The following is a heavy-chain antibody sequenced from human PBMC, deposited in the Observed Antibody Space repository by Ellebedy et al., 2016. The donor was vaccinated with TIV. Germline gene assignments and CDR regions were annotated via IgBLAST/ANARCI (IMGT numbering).Heavy chain of an antibody. V-gene: IGHV3-23*01. CDR2: ISGSGGST. Sequence: GESLKISCAASGFTFSSYAMSWVRQAPGKGLEWVSAISGSGGSTYYADSVKGRFTISRDNSKNTLYLQMNSLRAEDTAVYYCAKAPVVVPAAINIPGDYWGQGTLVTVSS. CDR1: GFTFSSYA. J-gene: IGHJ4*02. D-gene: IGHD2-2*02. CDR3: AKAPVVVPAAINIPGDY.